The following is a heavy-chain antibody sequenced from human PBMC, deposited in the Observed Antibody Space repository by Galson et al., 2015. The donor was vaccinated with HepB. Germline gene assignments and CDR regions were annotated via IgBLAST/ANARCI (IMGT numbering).Heavy chain of an antibody. D-gene: IGHD6-13*01. J-gene: IGHJ4*02. CDR3: TTGSTLNY. Sequence: SLRLSCAASGSTFKDAHMNWVRQGPGKGMEWVARVKTMAAGATTDFAAPVKGRFIISRDDSKNTVYLQMGSLKTEDTAVYFCTTGSTLNYWGQGTLVTVSS. CDR1: GSTFKDAH. V-gene: IGHV3-15*05. CDR2: VKTMAAGATT.